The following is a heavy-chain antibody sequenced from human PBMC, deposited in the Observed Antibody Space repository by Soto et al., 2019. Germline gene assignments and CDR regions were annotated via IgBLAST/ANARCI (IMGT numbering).Heavy chain of an antibody. CDR3: AASRGFDSSGYSGYYYGMDV. Sequence: GGSLRLSCAASGFTVSSNYMSWVRQAPGKGLEWVSVIYSGGSTYYADSVKGRFTISRDNSKNTLYLQMNSLRAEDTAVYYCAASRGFDSSGYSGYYYGMDVWGQGTTVTVSS. D-gene: IGHD3-22*01. CDR2: IYSGGST. CDR1: GFTVSSNY. J-gene: IGHJ6*02. V-gene: IGHV3-66*01.